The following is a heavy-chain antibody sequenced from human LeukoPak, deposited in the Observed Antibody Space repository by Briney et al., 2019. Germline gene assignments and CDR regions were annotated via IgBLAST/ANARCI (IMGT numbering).Heavy chain of an antibody. D-gene: IGHD6-19*01. CDR2: ISSSSSYI. V-gene: IGHV3-21*01. CDR1: GFTFSSYS. Sequence: GGSLRLSCAGSGFTFSSYSMNWVRQAPGKGLEWVSSISSSSSYIYYADSVKGRFTISRDNAKNSLYLQMNSLRAEDTAVYYCAREDGYSSGWYPYYYYYYGMDVWGQGTTVTVSS. CDR3: AREDGYSSGWYPYYYYYYGMDV. J-gene: IGHJ6*02.